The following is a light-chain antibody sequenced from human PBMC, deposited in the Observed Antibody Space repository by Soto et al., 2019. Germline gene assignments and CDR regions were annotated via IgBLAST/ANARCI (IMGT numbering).Light chain of an antibody. V-gene: IGKV1-5*03. J-gene: IGKJ2*01. CDR3: QQYNDYQYT. Sequence: DIQMTQSPSTLSASVGDRVTITCRASQSITTWLAWYQQKPGKAPKLLIYKATNLQSGVPSRFSGSVSGTEFSLTISSLQPENFAIYYCQQYNDYQYTFGQGTQLEIK. CDR2: KAT. CDR1: QSITTW.